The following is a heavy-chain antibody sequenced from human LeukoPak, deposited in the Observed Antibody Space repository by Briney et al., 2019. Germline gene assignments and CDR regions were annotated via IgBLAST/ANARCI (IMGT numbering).Heavy chain of an antibody. J-gene: IGHJ2*01. CDR3: ARVSTEKAGIEYFDL. V-gene: IGHV4-59*01. CDR1: GGSISTYY. Sequence: PSETLSLTCTVSGGSISTYYWSWIRQSPVKGLEWLAYISYGGNTNYSPSLKSRVIMSLDTPRNRFSLKLTSVTAADTAVYYCARVSTEKAGIEYFDLWGRGTLVTVSP. D-gene: IGHD6-25*01. CDR2: ISYGGNT.